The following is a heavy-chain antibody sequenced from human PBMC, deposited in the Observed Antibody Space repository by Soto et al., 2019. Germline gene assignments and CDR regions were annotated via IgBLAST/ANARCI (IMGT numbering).Heavy chain of an antibody. D-gene: IGHD1-26*01. CDR2: IIPMFGTA. CDR3: ERDHGTSSGRYYYYYAMDV. J-gene: IGHJ6*02. Sequence: SVKVSCKASGDTFSNNALSWVRQAPGQGLEWMGGIIPMFGTANYAQKFQGRVTITADESTRTAYMELSSLRSEDTAMYYCERDHGTSSGRYYYYYAMDVWGQGTTATVSS. CDR1: GDTFSNNA. V-gene: IGHV1-69*13.